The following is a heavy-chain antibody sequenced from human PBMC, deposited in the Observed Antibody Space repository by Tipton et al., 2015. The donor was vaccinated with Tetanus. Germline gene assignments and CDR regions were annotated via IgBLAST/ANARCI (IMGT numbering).Heavy chain of an antibody. CDR2: ISSSSSTI. CDR1: GFTFSSYS. CDR3: AREVGYRGTYFDY. J-gene: IGHJ4*02. V-gene: IGHV3-48*04. D-gene: IGHD1-26*01. Sequence: GSLRLSCAASGFTFSSYSMNWVRQAPGKGLEWVSYISSSSSTIYYADSVKGRFTISRDNAKNSLYLQMNSLRAEDTAVYYCAREVGYRGTYFDYWGQGTLVTVSS.